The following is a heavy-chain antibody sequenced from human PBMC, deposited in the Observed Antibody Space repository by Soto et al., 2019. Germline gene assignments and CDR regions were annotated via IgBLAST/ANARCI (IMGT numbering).Heavy chain of an antibody. Sequence: SVKVSCKASGGTFITNTISWVRQVPGQGLEWMGGIIPIYGTTNYAQRFQDRLTITADKSTSTAYTELSSLKSEDTAVFYCARAAVTALTDWGQGTQVTVSS. D-gene: IGHD2-21*02. V-gene: IGHV1-69*06. CDR1: GGTFITNT. CDR3: ARAAVTALTD. J-gene: IGHJ4*02. CDR2: IIPIYGTT.